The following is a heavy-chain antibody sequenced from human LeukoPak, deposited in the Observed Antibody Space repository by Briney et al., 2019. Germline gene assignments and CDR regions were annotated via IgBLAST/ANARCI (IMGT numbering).Heavy chain of an antibody. CDR2: ISAYNGNT. V-gene: IGHV1-18*01. Sequence: GASVKVSCKASGYTFTSYGISWVRQAPGQGLEWMGWISAYNGNTNYAQRLQGRVTMTADTSTSTAYMELRSLRSGDTAVYYCARGFWSGYPSYYYYYMDVWGKGTTVTVSS. J-gene: IGHJ6*03. D-gene: IGHD3-3*01. CDR3: ARGFWSGYPSYYYYYMDV. CDR1: GYTFTSYG.